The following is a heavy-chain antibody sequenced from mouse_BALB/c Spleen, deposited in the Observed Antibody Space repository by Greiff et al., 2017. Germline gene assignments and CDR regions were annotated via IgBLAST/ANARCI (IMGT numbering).Heavy chain of an antibody. Sequence: EVQLVESGGGLVKPGGSLKLSCAASGFTFSSYAMYWVRQSPEKRLEWVAEISRGGSNTNYPDTVTGRFTISRDNATNTLYLEMSSLRSEDTAVYYCARGLRGDSMDYWGQGTSVTVSS. J-gene: IGHJ4*01. CDR1: GFTFSSYA. CDR3: ARGLRGDSMDY. V-gene: IGHV5-9-4*01. CDR2: ISRGGSNT. D-gene: IGHD1-1*01.